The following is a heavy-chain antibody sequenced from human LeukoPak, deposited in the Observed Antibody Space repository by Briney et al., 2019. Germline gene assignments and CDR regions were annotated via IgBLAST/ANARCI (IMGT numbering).Heavy chain of an antibody. J-gene: IGHJ4*02. CDR3: AKVYYDSSGFLIPFDY. Sequence: GGSLRLSCAASGFTFSDYYMSWISQAPGKGLEWVSYISSGGSTIKYADSVKGRFTVSRDNAKKSLYLQMNSLRAEDTAVYYCAKVYYDSSGFLIPFDYWGQGTLVTVSS. D-gene: IGHD3-22*01. V-gene: IGHV3-11*04. CDR1: GFTFSDYY. CDR2: ISSGGSTI.